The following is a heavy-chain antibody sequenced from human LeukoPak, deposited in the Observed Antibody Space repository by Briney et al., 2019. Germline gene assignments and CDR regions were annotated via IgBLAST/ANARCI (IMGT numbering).Heavy chain of an antibody. D-gene: IGHD1-26*01. CDR1: GFTFDDYG. J-gene: IGHJ5*02. CDR3: ARVVPSGRYVIPGVDWFDP. V-gene: IGHV3-20*04. Sequence: GGSLRLSCAASGFTFDDYGMSWVRQAPGKGLEFVSGINWNGGSTGYADSVKGRFTISRDNAKNSLYLQMNSLRAEDTALYYCARVVPSGRYVIPGVDWFDPWGQGTLVTVSS. CDR2: INWNGGST.